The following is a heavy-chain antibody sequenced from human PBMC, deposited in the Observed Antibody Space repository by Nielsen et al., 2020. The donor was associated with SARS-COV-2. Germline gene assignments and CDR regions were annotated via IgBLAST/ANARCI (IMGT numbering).Heavy chain of an antibody. CDR1: GFTFSSYA. D-gene: IGHD2-2*01. Sequence: GESLKISCAASGFTFSSYAMSWVRQAPGKGLEWVSVIYSGGSSTYYADSVKGRFTISRDNSKNTLYLQMNSLRAEDTAVYYCAILKSDIAVVPAAMNFDYWGQGTLVTVSS. J-gene: IGHJ4*02. CDR2: IYSGGSST. CDR3: AILKSDIAVVPAAMNFDY. V-gene: IGHV3-23*03.